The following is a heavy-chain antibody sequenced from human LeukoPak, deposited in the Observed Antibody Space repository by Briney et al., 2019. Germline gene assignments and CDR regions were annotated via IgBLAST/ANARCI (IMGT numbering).Heavy chain of an antibody. Sequence: SETLSLTCSVSGGSISSYCWSWIRQPAGKGLEWIGRIYTTGSTNYNPSLKSRVTMSIDTSKNQFSLKLSSVTAADTALYYCARGRAGTGSLDYWGQGTLVTVSS. CDR1: GGSISSYC. D-gene: IGHD6-19*01. V-gene: IGHV4-4*07. CDR2: IYTTGST. CDR3: ARGRAGTGSLDY. J-gene: IGHJ4*02.